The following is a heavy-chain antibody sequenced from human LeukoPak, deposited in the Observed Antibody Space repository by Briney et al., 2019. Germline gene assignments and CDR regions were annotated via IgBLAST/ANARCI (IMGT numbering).Heavy chain of an antibody. J-gene: IGHJ4*02. D-gene: IGHD1-26*01. CDR1: GGSFSGYY. CDR2: INHSGST. CDR3: ARGKWDLDY. V-gene: IGHV4-34*01. Sequence: SETLSLICAVYGGSFSGYYWSWIRQPPGKGLEWIGEINHSGSTNYNPSLKSRVTISVDTSKNQFSLKLSSVTAADTAVYYCARGKWDLDYWGQGTLVTVSS.